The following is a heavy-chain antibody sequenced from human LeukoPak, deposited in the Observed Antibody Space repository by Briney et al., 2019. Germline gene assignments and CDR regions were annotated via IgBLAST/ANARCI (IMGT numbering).Heavy chain of an antibody. Sequence: PGGSLRLSCTVSGFTVSSNSMSWVRQAPGKGLEWVSFIYSDNTHYSDSVKGRFTISRDNSKNTLYLQMNSLRPEDTAIYYCAFLHSGSYAFDIWGQGTVVTVSS. CDR2: IYSDNT. D-gene: IGHD6-6*01. CDR3: AFLHSGSYAFDI. CDR1: GFTVSSNS. J-gene: IGHJ3*02. V-gene: IGHV3-66*03.